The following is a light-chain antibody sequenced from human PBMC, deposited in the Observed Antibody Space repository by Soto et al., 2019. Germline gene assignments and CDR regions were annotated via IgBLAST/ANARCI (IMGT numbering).Light chain of an antibody. J-gene: IGKJ1*01. CDR2: GAS. CDR1: QSVSNTY. V-gene: IGKV3-20*01. Sequence: EIVLTQSPGTLSLSPGERATLSCRASQSVSNTYLAWYQQKPGQAPRLLIYGASSRATGIPDRFSGGGSGTDCSLTISRLEPEDFAVYYCQHYGNSRTFGKGTKVDI. CDR3: QHYGNSRT.